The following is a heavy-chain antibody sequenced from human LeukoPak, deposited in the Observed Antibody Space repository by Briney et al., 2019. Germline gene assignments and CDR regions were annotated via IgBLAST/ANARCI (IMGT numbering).Heavy chain of an antibody. CDR2: TSFDGTTK. CDR1: GFTFSTYA. D-gene: IGHD2-2*01. CDR3: ARGSSTNCYGGNCFYYYMAV. J-gene: IGHJ6*03. Sequence: GGSLRLSCAASGFTFSTYAMHWVRQAPGKGLEWVAVTSFDGTTKYYADSVKGRFAVSRDNSKNTLILQMNSLRAEDTAVYYCARGSSTNCYGGNCFYYYMAVWGKGTTVTVSS. V-gene: IGHV3-30*09.